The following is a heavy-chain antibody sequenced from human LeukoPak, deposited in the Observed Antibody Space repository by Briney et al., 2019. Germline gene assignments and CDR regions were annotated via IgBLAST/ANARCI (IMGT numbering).Heavy chain of an antibody. J-gene: IGHJ4*02. CDR2: IKQDGSEK. Sequence: GGSLRLSCAASGFTFSSYWMSWVRQAPGKGLEWVANIKQDGSEKYYVDSVKGRFTISRDNAKNSPYLQMNSLRAEDTAVYYCARAGVAYCGGDCYSGLGYWGQGTLVTVSS. CDR1: GFTFSSYW. V-gene: IGHV3-7*01. CDR3: ARAGVAYCGGDCYSGLGY. D-gene: IGHD2-21*02.